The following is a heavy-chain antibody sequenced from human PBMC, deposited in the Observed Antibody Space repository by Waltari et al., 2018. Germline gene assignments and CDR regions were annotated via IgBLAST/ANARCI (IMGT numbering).Heavy chain of an antibody. Sequence: DVQVVESGGGLVRPGGSLRLSCIGSGFNFSNYFIHWVRQAPGEGPVCVARINKDGSIVNYADSVKGRFSISRDNAKSTVYLQMNNLRGEDTALYHCLNYDFDSWGQGTLVTVSS. J-gene: IGHJ4*02. CDR3: LNYDFDS. CDR1: GFNFSNYF. CDR2: INKDGSIV. V-gene: IGHV3-74*01. D-gene: IGHD1-7*01.